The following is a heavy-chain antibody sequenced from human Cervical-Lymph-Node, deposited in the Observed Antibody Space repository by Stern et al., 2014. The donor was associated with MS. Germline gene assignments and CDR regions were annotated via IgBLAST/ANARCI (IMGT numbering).Heavy chain of an antibody. V-gene: IGHV2-70*01. CDR2: IDWDDET. Sequence: QVTLKESGPALVKPTQTLPLTCTFSGFSLTTSGMCVSWIRLSPVRALAWLALIDWDDETYYNPFLQAGLPISQDTSTKPVVLTMTNMDPVDTATYYCARTNFNWNGDHFDFWGQGTLVTVSS. D-gene: IGHD1-20*01. CDR1: GFSLTTSGMC. CDR3: ARTNFNWNGDHFDF. J-gene: IGHJ4*02.